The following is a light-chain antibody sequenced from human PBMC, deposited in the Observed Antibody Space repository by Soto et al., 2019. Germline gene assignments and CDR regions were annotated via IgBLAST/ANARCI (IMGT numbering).Light chain of an antibody. Sequence: DIQMTQSPSSLSASAGDRVTITCRASQSICSNLNWYQPTPGQPPKLLIYAASSLQSGAPSRFSGTGSRTDFTLTISSLQTEDVSTYHRQQNYRNPRTFGPGTKVDIK. CDR1: QSICSN. J-gene: IGKJ1*01. CDR2: AAS. V-gene: IGKV1-39*01. CDR3: QQNYRNPRT.